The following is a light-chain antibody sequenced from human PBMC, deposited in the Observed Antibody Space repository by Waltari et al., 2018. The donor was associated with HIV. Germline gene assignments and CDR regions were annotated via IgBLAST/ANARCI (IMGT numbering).Light chain of an antibody. CDR2: SAS. V-gene: IGKV3-15*01. CDR3: QQYNNWPPIT. CDR1: QSISSK. J-gene: IGKJ4*01. Sequence: VKTQSPATLSLSPGERATLSCRASQSISSKLAWYQQKPGQPPRLLIYSASTRVAGIPARFSGSGSGTEFTLTISSLQSEDFAVYYCQQYNNWPPITFGGGTKVEIK.